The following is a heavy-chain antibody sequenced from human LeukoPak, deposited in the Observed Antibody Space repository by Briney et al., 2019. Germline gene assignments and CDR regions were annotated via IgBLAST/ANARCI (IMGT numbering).Heavy chain of an antibody. CDR1: GFTFRSYA. J-gene: IGHJ4*02. D-gene: IGHD6-13*01. Sequence: PGGSLRLSCAASGFTFRSYAMSWVRQAPGKGLEWVSTVSGSGGSTYYADSVKGRFTISRDNSKNTLYLQMNSLRVEDTAVYYCAKARIAASGSSYFDYWGQGTLVTVSS. V-gene: IGHV3-23*01. CDR3: AKARIAASGSSYFDY. CDR2: VSGSGGST.